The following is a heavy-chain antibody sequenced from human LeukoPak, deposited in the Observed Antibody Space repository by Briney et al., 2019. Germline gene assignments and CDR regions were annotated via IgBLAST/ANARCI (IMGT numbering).Heavy chain of an antibody. CDR1: GLTFGDYA. Sequence: GGSLRLSCTGSGLTFGDYAMSWFRQAPGEGLEWVGFIRNKGHGGTTKYAASVKGRFTISRDDSKSIAYLQMNSLKTEDTAVYYCTRRRGYSGNYYDAFDIWGQGTMVTVSS. V-gene: IGHV3-49*03. J-gene: IGHJ3*02. CDR3: TRRRGYSGNYYDAFDI. D-gene: IGHD1-26*01. CDR2: IRNKGHGGTT.